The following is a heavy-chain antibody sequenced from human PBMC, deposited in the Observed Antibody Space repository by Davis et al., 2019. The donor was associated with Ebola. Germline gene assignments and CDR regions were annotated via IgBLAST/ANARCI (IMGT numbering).Heavy chain of an antibody. CDR1: GFTFSSYS. V-gene: IGHV4-4*02. Sequence: ESLKIPCAASGFTFSSYSMNWVRQPPGKGLEWIGAIYHSGCTNYNPSLKSRVTISVDKSKNQFSLKLSSVTAADTAVYYCARAGDSSGYLGAFDIWGQGTMVTVSS. D-gene: IGHD3-22*01. CDR2: IYHSGCT. CDR3: ARAGDSSGYLGAFDI. J-gene: IGHJ3*02.